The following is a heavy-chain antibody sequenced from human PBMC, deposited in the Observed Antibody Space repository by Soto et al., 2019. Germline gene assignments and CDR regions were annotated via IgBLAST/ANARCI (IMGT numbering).Heavy chain of an antibody. CDR1: GGSISSYY. J-gene: IGHJ5*02. CDR3: ARTTSYYDYVWGSYRSSNWFDP. D-gene: IGHD3-16*02. CDR2: IYYSGST. Sequence: PSETLSLTCTVSGGSISSYYWSWIRQPPGKGLEWIGYIYYSGSTNYNPSLKSRVTISVDTSKNQFSLKLSSVTAADTAVYYCARTTSYYDYVWGSYRSSNWFDPWGQGTLVTVS. V-gene: IGHV4-59*08.